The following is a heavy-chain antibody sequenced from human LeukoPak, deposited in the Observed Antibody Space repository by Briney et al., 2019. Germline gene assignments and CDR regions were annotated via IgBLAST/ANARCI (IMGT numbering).Heavy chain of an antibody. D-gene: IGHD3-10*01. Sequence: GGSLRLSCAASGFTFSSYGMHWVRQAPGKGLEWVAFIRYDGSNKYYADSVKGRFTISRDNSKNTLYLQMNSLRAEDTAVYYCAKESSLTMVRRVRFWFDPWGQVTLVTVFS. CDR2: IRYDGSNK. V-gene: IGHV3-30*02. CDR3: AKESSLTMVRRVRFWFDP. CDR1: GFTFSSYG. J-gene: IGHJ5*02.